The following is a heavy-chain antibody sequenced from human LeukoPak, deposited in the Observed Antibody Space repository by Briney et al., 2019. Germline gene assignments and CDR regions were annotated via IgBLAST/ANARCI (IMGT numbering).Heavy chain of an antibody. J-gene: IGHJ6*02. D-gene: IGHD6-13*01. CDR1: GYTFTSYY. CDR3: ASSSTYYYYGMDV. V-gene: IGHV1-46*03. CDR2: INPSGGST. Sequence: ASVKVSCKASGYTFTSYYMHWVRQAPGQGLEWMGIINPSGGSTSYAQKFQGRVTMTRDTSTSTIYMELSSLRSEDTAVYYCASSSTYYYYGMDVWGQGTTVTVSS.